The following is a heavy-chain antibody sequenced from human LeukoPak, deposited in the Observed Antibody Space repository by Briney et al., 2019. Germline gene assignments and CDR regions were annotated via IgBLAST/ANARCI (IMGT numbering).Heavy chain of an antibody. CDR1: GFTFSSYW. D-gene: IGHD3-3*01. V-gene: IGHV3-74*01. CDR3: ARPYDFWTGLLDY. CDR2: INSDGSST. J-gene: IGHJ4*02. Sequence: PGGSLRLSCAASGFTFSSYWMHWVRQAPGKGLVWVSRINSDGSSTSYADSVKGRFTISRDNAKNQLYLQMNSLRAEDTAVYYCARPYDFWTGLLDYWGQGTLVTVSS.